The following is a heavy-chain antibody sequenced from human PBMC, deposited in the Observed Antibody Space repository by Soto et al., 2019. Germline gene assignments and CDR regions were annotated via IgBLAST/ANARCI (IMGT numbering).Heavy chain of an antibody. D-gene: IGHD6-13*01. Sequence: WGSLRISCASPGFTFSIYSMNWVRQAPGKGLEWVSSISSSSSYIYYADSVKGRFTISRDNAKKSLYLQMNSLRAEDTAVYYCGQEAAGNFDYWGQGTLVTVSS. CDR3: GQEAAGNFDY. CDR1: GFTFSIYS. J-gene: IGHJ4*02. CDR2: ISSSSSYI. V-gene: IGHV3-21*01.